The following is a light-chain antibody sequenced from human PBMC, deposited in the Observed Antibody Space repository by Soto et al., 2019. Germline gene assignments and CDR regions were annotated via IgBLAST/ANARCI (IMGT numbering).Light chain of an antibody. CDR2: STN. CDR1: SGSVSTSYY. Sequence: QAVVTQEPSFSVSPGRTVTLTCGLSSGSVSTSYYPSWYQQTPGQAPRTLIYSTNTRSSGVPDRFSGSILGNKAALTITGAQADDESNYYCVLYMGSGISVLGGGPKRTVL. CDR3: VLYMGSGISV. J-gene: IGLJ2*01. V-gene: IGLV8-61*01.